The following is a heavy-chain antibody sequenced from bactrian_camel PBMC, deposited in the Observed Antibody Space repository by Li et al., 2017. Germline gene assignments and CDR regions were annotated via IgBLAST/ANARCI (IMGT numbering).Heavy chain of an antibody. CDR2: IDRAGTT. J-gene: IGHJ4*01. D-gene: IGHD6*01. CDR1: ESTYRSIC. Sequence: DVQLVESGGGSVQAGGSLTLSCTASESTYRSICMAWFHQAPGKDHELVARIDRAGTTWYRDSVKDRFTISKDNAKNTLYLQMNSLKSEDTAMYYCAAAYGGSSYLRLDPERYAYWGQGTQVTVS. V-gene: IGHV3S67*01. CDR3: AAAYGGSSYLRLDPERYAY.